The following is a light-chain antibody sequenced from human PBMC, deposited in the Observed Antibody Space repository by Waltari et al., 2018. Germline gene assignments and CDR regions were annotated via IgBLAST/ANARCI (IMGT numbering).Light chain of an antibody. J-gene: IGKJ2*01. CDR3: QQSYSTPRT. Sequence: DIQLTQSPSSLSASVGDRVTITCRASQNMINYLNWYQQKPGKAPKLLIYAASSLQSGVPSRFSGSGSGTDFTLTITSLQPVDFSTYYCQQSYSTPRTFGQGTKLDI. CDR2: AAS. V-gene: IGKV1-39*01. CDR1: QNMINY.